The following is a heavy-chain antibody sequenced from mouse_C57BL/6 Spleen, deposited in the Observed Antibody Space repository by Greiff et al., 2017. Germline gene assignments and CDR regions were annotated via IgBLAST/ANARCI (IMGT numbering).Heavy chain of an antibody. Sequence: QVQLQQSGPELVKPGASVKISCKASGYTFTDYYINWVKQRPGQGIEWIGWIFPGSGSTYYNEKFKGKATLTVDKSSSTTYMLLSSLTSEDSAVYFCAVYSNYEGYYAMDYWGQGTSVTVSS. CDR2: IFPGSGST. CDR1: GYTFTDYY. D-gene: IGHD2-5*01. J-gene: IGHJ4*01. CDR3: AVYSNYEGYYAMDY. V-gene: IGHV1-75*01.